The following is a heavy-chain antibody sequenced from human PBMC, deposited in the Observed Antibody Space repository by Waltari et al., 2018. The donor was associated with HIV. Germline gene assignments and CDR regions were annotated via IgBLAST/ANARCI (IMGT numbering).Heavy chain of an antibody. V-gene: IGHV3-33*01. D-gene: IGHD4-17*01. J-gene: IGHJ3*02. Sequence: QVRLVESGGGAVQPGRSLRVSCVTSGFTLNDYGIHWVRQAPGKGLEWVAVISFDGNNRYYGDSTKGRFLVSKDTSKKTVYLQMNRLRVEDTAVYCARGAWEVTTVTTGGSLEIWGQGTPVTVSS. CDR2: ISFDGNNR. CDR1: GFTLNDYG. CDR3: ARGAWEVTTVTTGGSLEI.